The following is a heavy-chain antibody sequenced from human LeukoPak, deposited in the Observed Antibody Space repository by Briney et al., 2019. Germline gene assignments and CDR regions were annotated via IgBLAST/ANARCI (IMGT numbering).Heavy chain of an antibody. J-gene: IGHJ4*02. CDR3: SSSFYYDNSGYGPLDY. D-gene: IGHD3-22*01. Sequence: PGGSLRLSCTASGLTFGDCAVSWVRQVPEKGLEWLGFIRRKAYGGTTEYAASVKGRFTISRDDFKSTAYLQMNGLKTKDTAVYYCSSSFYYDNSGYGPLDYWGQGTLVTVSS. V-gene: IGHV3-49*04. CDR2: IRRKAYGGTT. CDR1: GLTFGDCA.